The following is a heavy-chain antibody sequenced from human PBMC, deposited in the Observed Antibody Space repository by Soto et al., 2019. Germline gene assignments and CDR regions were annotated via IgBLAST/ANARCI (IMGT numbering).Heavy chain of an antibody. CDR1: GGTFSSYT. CDR3: ARVGREQEFDY. J-gene: IGHJ4*02. D-gene: IGHD1-26*01. CDR2: INPSGGST. V-gene: IGHV1-46*01. Sequence: ASVQVSCKASGGTFSSYTISWVRQAPGQGLEWMGIINPSGGSTSYAQKFQGRVTMTRDTSTSTVYMELSSLRSEDTAVYYCARVGREQEFDYWGQGTLVTVSS.